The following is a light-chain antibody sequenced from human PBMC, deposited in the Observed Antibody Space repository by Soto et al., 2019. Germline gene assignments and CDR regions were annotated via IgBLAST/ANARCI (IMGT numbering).Light chain of an antibody. CDR1: SSDVGGYNY. V-gene: IGLV2-14*01. CDR2: EVT. J-gene: IGLJ3*02. CDR3: SSYTSSSTPV. Sequence: QSALTQPASVSGSPGQSITISCTGTSSDVGGYNYVSWYQQHPGKAPKLMNYEVTNRPSGVSNRFSGSKSGNTASLTISGLQAEDEADYYCSSYTSSSTPVFGGGTKLTVL.